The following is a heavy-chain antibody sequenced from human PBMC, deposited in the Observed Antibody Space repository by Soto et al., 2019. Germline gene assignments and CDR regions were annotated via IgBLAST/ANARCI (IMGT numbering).Heavy chain of an antibody. CDR2: MFYGVST. J-gene: IGHJ4*02. CDR1: GGSISSYY. CDR3: ARLPSRHLVDY. V-gene: IGHV4-39*01. D-gene: IGHD3-3*02. Sequence: SETLSLTCTVSGGSISSYYWGWIRQPPGKGLEWIGSMFYGVSTYYNPSLKSRVTVSVDTSKNQFSLNLRSVTAADTAVYYCARLPSRHLVDYWGQGTLVTGSS.